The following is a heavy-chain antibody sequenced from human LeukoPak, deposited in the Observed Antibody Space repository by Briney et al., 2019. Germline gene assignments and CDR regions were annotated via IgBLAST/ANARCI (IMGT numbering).Heavy chain of an antibody. V-gene: IGHV4-59*01. CDR2: IYYSGST. J-gene: IGHJ4*02. CDR1: GGSISSYY. Sequence: SETLSLTCTVSGGSISSYYWSWIRQPPGKGLEWIGYIYYSGSTNYNPSLKSRVTISVDTSKNQFSLKLSSVTAADTAVYYCARDLISSTSCLWGQGTLATVSS. CDR3: ARDLISSTSCL. D-gene: IGHD2-2*01.